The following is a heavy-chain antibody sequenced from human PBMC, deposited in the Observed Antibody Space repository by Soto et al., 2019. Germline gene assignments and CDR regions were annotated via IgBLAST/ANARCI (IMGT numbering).Heavy chain of an antibody. Sequence: GESVKIPEEGPGDTCTRPWSGWVPQMPGKGLEWMGIIYPGDSDTRYSPSFQGQVTISADKSISTAYLQWSSLKASDTAMYYCARQRGPPNHFDYWGQGTLVTV. CDR2: IYPGDSDT. J-gene: IGHJ4*02. CDR1: GDTCTRPW. D-gene: IGHD3-10*01. CDR3: ARQRGPPNHFDY. V-gene: IGHV5-51*01.